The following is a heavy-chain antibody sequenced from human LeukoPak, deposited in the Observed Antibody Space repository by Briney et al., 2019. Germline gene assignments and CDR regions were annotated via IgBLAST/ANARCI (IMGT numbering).Heavy chain of an antibody. V-gene: IGHV4-34*01. CDR1: GGSISSYY. D-gene: IGHD1-1*01. Sequence: SETLSLTCTVSGGSISSYYWSWIRQPPGKGLEWIGEITHSGSTKYNPSLKSRVTISVDTSKNQFSLKLSSVTAADTAVYYCARGSATGLAYWGQGTLVTVSS. J-gene: IGHJ4*02. CDR3: ARGSATGLAY. CDR2: ITHSGST.